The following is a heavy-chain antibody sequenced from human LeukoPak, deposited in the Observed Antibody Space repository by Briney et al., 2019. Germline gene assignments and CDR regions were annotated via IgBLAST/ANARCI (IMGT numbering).Heavy chain of an antibody. CDR3: ARSARGYAPISGSDY. CDR2: INPSGGST. J-gene: IGHJ4*02. V-gene: IGHV1-46*01. Sequence: ASVKVSCKASGYTFTSYYMHWVRQAPGQGLEWMGIINPSGGSTSYAQKFQGRVTTTRDMSTSTVYMELSSLRSEDTAVYYCARSARGYAPISGSDYWGQGTLVTVSS. D-gene: IGHD5-12*01. CDR1: GYTFTSYY.